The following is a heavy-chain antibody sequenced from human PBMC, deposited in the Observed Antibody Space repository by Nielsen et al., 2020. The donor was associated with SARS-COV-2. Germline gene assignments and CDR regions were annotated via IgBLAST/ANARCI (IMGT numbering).Heavy chain of an antibody. CDR2: ISASSANI. J-gene: IGHJ4*02. D-gene: IGHD5-12*01. V-gene: IGHV3-48*02. CDR1: GFTFNTYA. CDR3: ASDPSYASSWLHYFDF. Sequence: GESLKISCAASGFTFNTYAMNWVRQAPGKGLEWVAYISASSANIHYAASVNGRFTVSRDNAKNSLYLRMNNLRDEDTAVYYCASDPSYASSWLHYFDFWGQGTLVTVSS.